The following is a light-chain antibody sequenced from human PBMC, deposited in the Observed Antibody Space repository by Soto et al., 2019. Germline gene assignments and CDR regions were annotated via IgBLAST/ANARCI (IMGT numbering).Light chain of an antibody. CDR2: GAS. Sequence: DIVLTQSPGTLSLSPGDRATLSCRASQTVSSSYLGWYQQKPGQAPRLLIYGASSRATGIPDRFSGSGSGTDFTLTISRLQPDDFAIYYCHQSYSTLYTFGQGTRLEIK. V-gene: IGKV3-20*01. CDR1: QTVSSSY. CDR3: HQSYSTLYT. J-gene: IGKJ5*01.